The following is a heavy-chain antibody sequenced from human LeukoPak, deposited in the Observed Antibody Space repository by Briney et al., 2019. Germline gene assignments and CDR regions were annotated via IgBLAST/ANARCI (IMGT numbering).Heavy chain of an antibody. CDR2: IKSRISGETR. D-gene: IGHD3/OR15-3a*01. V-gene: IGHV3-15*01. CDR3: TAGTGRSDFDS. Sequence: PGGFLRLSCVASGFTFTTAWMTWVRQAPGKGLEWVGRIKSRISGETRDYAEAVRGRFTISRDDSKNTLSLQMNSLRTEDTALYYCTAGTGRSDFDSWGQGTLVTVSS. J-gene: IGHJ4*02. CDR1: GFTFTTAW.